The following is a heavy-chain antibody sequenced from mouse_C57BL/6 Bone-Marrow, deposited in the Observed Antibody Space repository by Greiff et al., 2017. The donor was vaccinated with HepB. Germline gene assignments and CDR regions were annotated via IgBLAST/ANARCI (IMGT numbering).Heavy chain of an antibody. Sequence: EVQLVESGGGLVQPKGSLKLSCAASGFTFNTYAMHWVRQAPGQGLEWVARIRSKSSNYATYYADSVKDRFTISRDDSQSLLYLQMNNLKTEDTAMYYCVSRLFYYYGSSYLYFDVWGTGTTVTVSS. J-gene: IGHJ1*03. D-gene: IGHD1-1*01. CDR1: GFTFNTYA. CDR3: VSRLFYYYGSSYLYFDV. CDR2: IRSKSSNYAT. V-gene: IGHV10-3*01.